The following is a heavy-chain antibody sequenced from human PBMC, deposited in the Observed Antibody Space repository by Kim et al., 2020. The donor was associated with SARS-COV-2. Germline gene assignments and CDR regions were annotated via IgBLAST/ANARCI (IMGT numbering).Heavy chain of an antibody. J-gene: IGHJ4*02. V-gene: IGHV4-39*01. D-gene: IGHD1-26*01. CDR3: AVDLVGATNYFDY. Sequence: YNPSLKSRVTISVDTSKNQFSLKLSSVTAADTAVYYCAVDLVGATNYFDYWGQGTLVTVSS.